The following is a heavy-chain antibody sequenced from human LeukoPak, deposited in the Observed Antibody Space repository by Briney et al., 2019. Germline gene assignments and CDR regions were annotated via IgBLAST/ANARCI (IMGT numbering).Heavy chain of an antibody. CDR1: GFTFSSYE. V-gene: IGHV3-48*03. CDR2: ISSSGSTI. Sequence: GGSLRLSCAASGFTFSSYEMNWVRQAPGKGLEWVSYISSSGSTIYYADSVKGRFTISRDNAKNSLYLQMNSLRAEDTAVYYCAREGGYSGPHDAFDIWGQGTMVTVSS. CDR3: AREGGYSGPHDAFDI. D-gene: IGHD5-12*01. J-gene: IGHJ3*02.